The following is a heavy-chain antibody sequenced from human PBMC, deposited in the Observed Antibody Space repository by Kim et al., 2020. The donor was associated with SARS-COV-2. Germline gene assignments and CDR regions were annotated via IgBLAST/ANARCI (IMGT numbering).Heavy chain of an antibody. CDR1: GGSFSDYF. V-gene: IGHV4-34*01. CDR2: INDRGSP. J-gene: IGHJ4*02. CDR3: SLVYTNHPVDS. D-gene: IGHD1-20*01. Sequence: SETLSLTCAVSGGSFSDYFYYWIRQPPGKGLEWIGEINDRGSPNYNPSLKGRVTISLDTSNNQYSLKLNSVTAADTALYYCSLVYTNHPVDSWGQGNLVT.